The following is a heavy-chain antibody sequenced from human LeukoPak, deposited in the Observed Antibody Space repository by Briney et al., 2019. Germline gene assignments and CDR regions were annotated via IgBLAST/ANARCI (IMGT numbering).Heavy chain of an antibody. V-gene: IGHV4-59*01. Sequence: SETLSLTCTVSGGSISSYYWSWIRQPPGKGLEWIGYIYYSGRTNYNPSLKSRVTISVDTSKNQFPLKLTSATAADTAVYYCARVSWSPGTSYYYMDVWGKGTTITVSS. CDR3: ARVSWSPGTSYYYMDV. CDR2: IYYSGRT. CDR1: GGSISSYY. D-gene: IGHD1-1*01. J-gene: IGHJ6*03.